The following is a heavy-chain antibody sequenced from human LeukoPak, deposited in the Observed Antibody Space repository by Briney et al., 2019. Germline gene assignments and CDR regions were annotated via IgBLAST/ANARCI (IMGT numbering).Heavy chain of an antibody. CDR1: GFTVSSNS. V-gene: IGHV3-53*01. J-gene: IGHJ3*02. Sequence: GGSLRLSCTVSGFTVSSNSMSWVRQAPGKGLEWVSFIYSGGNTHYSDSVKGRFTISRDNSKNTLYLQMNSLRAEDTAVYYCARGQYYYDSSGYHDAFDIWAQGTMVTVSS. CDR3: ARGQYYYDSSGYHDAFDI. D-gene: IGHD3-22*01. CDR2: IYSGGNT.